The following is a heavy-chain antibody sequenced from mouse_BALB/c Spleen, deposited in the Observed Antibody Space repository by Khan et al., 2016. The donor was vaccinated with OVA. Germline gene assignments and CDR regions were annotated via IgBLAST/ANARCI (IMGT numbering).Heavy chain of an antibody. J-gene: IGHJ4*01. Sequence: QVQLKQSGPGLVAPSQSLSITCTVSGFSLTSYGVHWVRQPPGKGLEWLGVIWAGGSTNYNSALMSRLSISKENSKSQVFLKMNSLQTDDTAMYFCARCYDPYYALDYWGQGTSVTVSS. V-gene: IGHV2-9*02. CDR1: GFSLTSYG. CDR2: IWAGGST. CDR3: ARCYDPYYALDY. D-gene: IGHD2-3*01.